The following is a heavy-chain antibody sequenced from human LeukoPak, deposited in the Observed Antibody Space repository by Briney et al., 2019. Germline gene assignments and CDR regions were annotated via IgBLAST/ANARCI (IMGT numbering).Heavy chain of an antibody. CDR3: ASSLVVYNWFDP. V-gene: IGHV4-31*03. J-gene: IGHJ5*02. Sequence: SETLSLTCTVSGGSISSGGYYWSWIRQHPGKGLEWIGYIYYSGSTYYNPSLKSRVTISVDTSKNQISLKLSSVTAADTAVYYCASSLVVYNWFDPWGQGTLVTVSS. CDR2: IYYSGST. D-gene: IGHD2-15*01. CDR1: GGSISSGGYY.